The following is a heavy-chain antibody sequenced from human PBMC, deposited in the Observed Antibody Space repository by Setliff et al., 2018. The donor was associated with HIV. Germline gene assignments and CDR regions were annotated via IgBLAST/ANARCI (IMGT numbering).Heavy chain of an antibody. CDR1: GVSFSSSGLY. CDR2: IYGDGTD. V-gene: IGHV2-5*02. Sequence: SGPTLVNPTETLTVTCSISGVSFSSSGLYAGWIRQPPGKALEWLAVIYGDGTDSFRPSLKSRLSITKDASKNQVVLTMTNMDPADTATYYCVFGRGDGYFDYWGQGTLVTVSS. D-gene: IGHD3-10*01. J-gene: IGHJ4*02. CDR3: VFGRGDGYFDY.